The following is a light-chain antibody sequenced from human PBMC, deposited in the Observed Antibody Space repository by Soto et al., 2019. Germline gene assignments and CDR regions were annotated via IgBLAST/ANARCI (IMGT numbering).Light chain of an antibody. V-gene: IGKV1-5*01. CDR2: DGS. CDR1: QSISRS. CDR3: QQYQSYFLT. J-gene: IGKJ1*01. Sequence: DIQMTQSPSTLSASLGDRVTITCRASQSISRSLVSYQQKSGKAPKLLIYDGSCLAIGVPSRFSGSGFGTDFTLTISGLQPDDFATYYCQQYQSYFLTFGPGTTVDMK.